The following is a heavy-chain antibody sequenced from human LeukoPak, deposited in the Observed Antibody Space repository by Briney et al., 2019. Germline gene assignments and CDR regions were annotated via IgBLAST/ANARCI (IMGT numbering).Heavy chain of an antibody. CDR3: AKSGDISGYTTLGGIGY. CDR1: GFTFTSYA. CDR2: ISGSGGST. J-gene: IGHJ4*02. Sequence: GGSLRLSCAASGFTFTSYAMSRVRQAPGKGLEWVSTISGSGGSTYYADSVKGRFTISRDNSKNTLYLQMNSLRAEDTAVYYCAKSGDISGYTTLGGIGYWGQGTLVTVSS. D-gene: IGHD3-22*01. V-gene: IGHV3-23*01.